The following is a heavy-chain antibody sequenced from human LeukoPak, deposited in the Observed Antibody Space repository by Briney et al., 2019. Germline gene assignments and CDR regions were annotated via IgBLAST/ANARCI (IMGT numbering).Heavy chain of an antibody. V-gene: IGHV4-59*01. J-gene: IGHJ4*02. D-gene: IGHD6-13*01. CDR1: GGSISSYY. Sequence: SETQSLTCTVSGGSISSYYWSWIRQPPGKGLEWIGYIYYSGSTNYNPSLKSRVTISVDTSKNQFSLKLSSVTAADTAVYYCARSILRGGQLATFDYWGQGTLVTVSS. CDR3: ARSILRGGQLATFDY. CDR2: IYYSGST.